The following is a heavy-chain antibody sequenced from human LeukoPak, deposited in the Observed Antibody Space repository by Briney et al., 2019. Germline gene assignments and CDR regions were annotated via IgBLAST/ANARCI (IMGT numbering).Heavy chain of an antibody. J-gene: IGHJ5*02. Sequence: PSETLSLTCTVSGGSISSYYWSWIRQPPGKGLERIGYIYYSGSTNYNPSLKSRVTISVDTSKNQFSLKLSSVTAADTAVYYCARALYGERSWFDPWGQGTLVTVSS. CDR1: GGSISSYY. V-gene: IGHV4-59*01. CDR2: IYYSGST. D-gene: IGHD4-17*01. CDR3: ARALYGERSWFDP.